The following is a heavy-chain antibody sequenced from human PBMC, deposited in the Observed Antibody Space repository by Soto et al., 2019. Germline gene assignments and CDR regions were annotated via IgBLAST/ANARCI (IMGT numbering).Heavy chain of an antibody. CDR1: GFNFSDYY. CDR3: ATGLKDASNRPSFDS. D-gene: IGHD2-2*01. J-gene: IGHJ4*02. CDR2: ILTLESHK. V-gene: IGHV3-11*01. Sequence: QVQLVESGGMSVRPGGALRLSCSGSGFNFSDYYLNWIRHTPVKGLEWVSSILTLESHKYYAASVLGRFSISRDNARRSVFLQMNNLRVEDTAIYFCATGLKDASNRPSFDSWGPGTAVTVSS.